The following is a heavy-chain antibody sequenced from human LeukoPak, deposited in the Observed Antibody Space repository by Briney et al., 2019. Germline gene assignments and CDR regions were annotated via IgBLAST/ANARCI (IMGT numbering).Heavy chain of an antibody. CDR1: GYTFTSYY. D-gene: IGHD3-3*01. CDR2: INPSGGST. J-gene: IGHJ4*02. CDR3: ARRWEYYDFWSGYYKGAFDY. V-gene: IGHV1-46*01. Sequence: ASVKVSCKASGYTFTSYYMHWVRQAPGQGLEWMGIINPSGGSTSYAQKFQGRVTMTRDTSTSTVYMELSSLRSEDTAVYYCARRWEYYDFWSGYYKGAFDYWGQGTLVTVSS.